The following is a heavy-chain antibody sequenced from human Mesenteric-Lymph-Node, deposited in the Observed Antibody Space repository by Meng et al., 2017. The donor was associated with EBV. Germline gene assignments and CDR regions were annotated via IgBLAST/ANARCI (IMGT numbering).Heavy chain of an antibody. CDR3: ASVHYGGNPFEGGG. D-gene: IGHD4-23*01. J-gene: IGHJ4*02. CDR2: ISAYNGDT. V-gene: IGHV1-18*01. Sequence: VQRLQSGAEVKKPGAAVKVSCKGSGYTFSNYGTCWVRQAPGQGLEWMGWISAYNGDTYYAQRFQGRVTMTTDTSASTAYMELRSLRFDDTAVYYCASVHYGGNPFEGGGWGQGTLVTVSS. CDR1: GYTFSNYG.